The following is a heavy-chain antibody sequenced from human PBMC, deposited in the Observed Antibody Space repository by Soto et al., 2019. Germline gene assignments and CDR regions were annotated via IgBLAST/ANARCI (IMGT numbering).Heavy chain of an antibody. CDR2: IYYSGST. V-gene: IGHV4-31*01. CDR3: ARWWSGSRQGFDP. Sequence: QVQLQESGPGLVKPSQTLSLTCTVSGGSISSGDYYWSWIRQHPGKGLEWIGYIYYSGSTYYNPSRKRPVNISVAPPKNQFSLKLSAVTAADTAVYYCARWWSGSRQGFDPWGQGTLVTVSS. J-gene: IGHJ5*02. D-gene: IGHD3-3*01. CDR1: GGSISSGDYY.